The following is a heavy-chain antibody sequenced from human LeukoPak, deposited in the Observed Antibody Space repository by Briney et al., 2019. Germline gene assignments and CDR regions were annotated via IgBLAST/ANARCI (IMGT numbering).Heavy chain of an antibody. D-gene: IGHD3-22*01. CDR2: INHSGST. CDR3: ARGLSYYDSSGYPN. J-gene: IGHJ4*02. CDR1: GGSISSYY. V-gene: IGHV4-34*01. Sequence: SETLSLTCTVSGGSISSYYWSWIRQPPGKGLEWIGEINHSGSTNYNPSLKSRVTISVDTSKNQFSLKLSSVTAADTAVYYCARGLSYYDSSGYPNWGQGTLVTVSS.